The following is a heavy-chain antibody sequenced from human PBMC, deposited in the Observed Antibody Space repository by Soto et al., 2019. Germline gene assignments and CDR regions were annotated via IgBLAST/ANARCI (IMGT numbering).Heavy chain of an antibody. CDR3: ARGRVRWYDIS. CDR2: IYYSGRT. CDR1: GDSVSSGDYY. V-gene: IGHV4-30-4*01. D-gene: IGHD2-15*01. J-gene: IGHJ3*01. Sequence: QVQLQESGPGLVKPSQTLSLTCTVSGDSVSSGDYYWSWIRQSPGKGLEWIGYIYYSGRTYYNPSLETRLSISIDTSTNQFSLRLSSVTAADTAVYYCARGRVRWYDISWGQGTLVTVSS.